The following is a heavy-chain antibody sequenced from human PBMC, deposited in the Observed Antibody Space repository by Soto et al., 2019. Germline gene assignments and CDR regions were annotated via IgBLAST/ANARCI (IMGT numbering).Heavy chain of an antibody. CDR1: GFTVSSNY. J-gene: IGHJ3*02. Sequence: GESLKISCAASGFTVSSNYMSWVRQAPGKGLEWVSVIYSGGSTYYADSVKGRFTISRDNSKNTLYLQMNSLRAEDTAVYYCARRQTGGRDAFDIWGQGTMVTVSS. V-gene: IGHV3-53*01. CDR2: IYSGGST. D-gene: IGHD7-27*01. CDR3: ARRQTGGRDAFDI.